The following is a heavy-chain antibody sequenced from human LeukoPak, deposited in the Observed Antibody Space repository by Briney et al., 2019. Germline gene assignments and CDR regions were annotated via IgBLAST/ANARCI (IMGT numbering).Heavy chain of an antibody. J-gene: IGHJ4*02. D-gene: IGHD3-10*01. CDR3: AKDPQQGYYGSGSYYQDS. CDR1: GFTFSSYA. V-gene: IGHV3-23*01. Sequence: GGSLRLSCAASGFTFSSYAMSWVRQAPGKGLEWVSAISGSGGSTYYADSVKGRFTISRDNSKNTLYLQMNSLRAGDSAVYYCAKDPQQGYYGSGSYYQDSWGQGTLVTVSS. CDR2: ISGSGGST.